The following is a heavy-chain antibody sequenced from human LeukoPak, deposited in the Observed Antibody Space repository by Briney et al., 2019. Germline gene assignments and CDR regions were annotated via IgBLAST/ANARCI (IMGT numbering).Heavy chain of an antibody. D-gene: IGHD3-16*02. CDR1: GYTFTSYG. Sequence: ASVKVSCKASGYTFTSYGISWVRQAPGQGLEWMGWINPNSGGTNYAQKFQGRVTMTRDTSISTAYMELSRLRSDDTAVYYCARGTYYVWGSYPSDYWGQGTLVTVSS. V-gene: IGHV1-2*02. J-gene: IGHJ4*02. CDR2: INPNSGGT. CDR3: ARGTYYVWGSYPSDY.